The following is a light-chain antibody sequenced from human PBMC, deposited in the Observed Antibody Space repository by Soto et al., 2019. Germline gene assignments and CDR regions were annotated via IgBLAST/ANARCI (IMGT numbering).Light chain of an antibody. V-gene: IGKV3-15*01. Sequence: LMTQSPAILSVSPGERVTLSCRASQDVGINLAWYQQKPGHAPRLVVYGASTRATAFPARFSGSGSGTEFTLTSSSLQSEDLAVYYCHQYNYWPGTFGQGTKLEIK. CDR2: GAS. CDR1: QDVGIN. CDR3: HQYNYWPGT. J-gene: IGKJ2*01.